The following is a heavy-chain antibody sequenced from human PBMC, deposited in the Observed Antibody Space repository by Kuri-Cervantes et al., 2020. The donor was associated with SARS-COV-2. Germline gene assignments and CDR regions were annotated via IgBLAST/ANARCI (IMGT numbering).Heavy chain of an antibody. D-gene: IGHD3-22*01. V-gene: IGHV4-59*01. CDR3: ARDDHYYDSSGLTL. CDR1: GGSISSYY. J-gene: IGHJ4*02. CDR2: IYYSGST. Sequence: SETLSLTCTVSGGSISSYYWSWIRQPPGKGLEWIGYIYYSGSTNYNPSLKSRVTISVDTSKNQFSLKLSSVTAADTAVHYCARDDHYYDSSGLTLWGQGTLVTVSS.